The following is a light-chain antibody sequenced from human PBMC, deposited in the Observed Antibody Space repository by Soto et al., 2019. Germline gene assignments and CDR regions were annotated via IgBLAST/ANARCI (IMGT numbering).Light chain of an antibody. CDR1: QSINSN. Sequence: EIVMTQSPVTLSVSPGGRATLSCRASQSINSNLAWYQQKPGQATRLLIYGASTRATGIPARFSGSGSGTDLTLTISSLEPEDFAVYYCEQYGSSPPSITFGQGTRLENK. J-gene: IGKJ5*01. V-gene: IGKV3-15*01. CDR3: EQYGSSPPSIT. CDR2: GAS.